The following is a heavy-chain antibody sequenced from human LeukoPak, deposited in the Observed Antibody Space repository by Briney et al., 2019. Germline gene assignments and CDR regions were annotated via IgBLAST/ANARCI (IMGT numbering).Heavy chain of an antibody. D-gene: IGHD2-2*01. CDR3: ARDGVPAATFRGYYYGMDV. V-gene: IGHV3-30-3*01. CDR2: ISYDGTNK. J-gene: IGHJ6*02. Sequence: GGSLRLSCAASGFTFSGFAIHWVRQAPGKGLEWVAVISYDGTNKNYADSVKGRFTISRDNSENTLYLQMNSLRPEDTAVYYCARDGVPAATFRGYYYGMDVWGQGTTVTASS. CDR1: GFTFSGFA.